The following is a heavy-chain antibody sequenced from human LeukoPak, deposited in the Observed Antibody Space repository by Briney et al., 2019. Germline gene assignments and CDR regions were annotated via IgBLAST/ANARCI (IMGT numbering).Heavy chain of an antibody. V-gene: IGHV1-18*01. Sequence: ASVKVSCKASGYTFTSYGISWVRQAPGQGLEWMGWISANNGNTKYNTKYAQNLQGRVTMTTDISTSTAYMELRTLRADDTAVYYCARDRDRSGSQSYWGQGTLVTVSS. CDR3: ARDRDRSGSQSY. CDR1: GYTFTSYG. CDR2: ISANNGNTKYNT. J-gene: IGHJ4*02. D-gene: IGHD1-26*01.